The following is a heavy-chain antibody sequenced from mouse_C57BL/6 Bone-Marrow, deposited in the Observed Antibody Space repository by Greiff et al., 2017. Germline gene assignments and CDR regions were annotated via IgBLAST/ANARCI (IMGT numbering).Heavy chain of an antibody. D-gene: IGHD2-3*01. J-gene: IGHJ2*01. V-gene: IGHV1-26*01. CDR2: INPNNGGT. Sequence: VQLQQSGPELVKPGASVKISCKASGYTFTDYYMNWVKQSHGKSLEWIGDINPNNGGTSYNQKFKGKATLTVDKSSSTAYMELRSLTSEDSAVYYCARSDGYYDYFDYWGQGTTLTVSS. CDR3: ARSDGYYDYFDY. CDR1: GYTFTDYY.